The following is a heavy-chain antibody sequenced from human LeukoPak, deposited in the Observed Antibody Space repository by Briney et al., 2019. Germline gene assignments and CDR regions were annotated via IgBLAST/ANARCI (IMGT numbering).Heavy chain of an antibody. CDR3: ARDTGGESETYYTATWFDP. J-gene: IGHJ5*02. Sequence: ASVKVSCKASGYTFISYGISWVRQAPGQGLEWMGWISAYNGDTNYAQKLQGRVTMTTDTSTSTAYMELRSLRSDDTAVYYCARDTGGESETYYTATWFDPWGQGTLVTVSS. D-gene: IGHD3-10*01. V-gene: IGHV1-18*01. CDR2: ISAYNGDT. CDR1: GYTFISYG.